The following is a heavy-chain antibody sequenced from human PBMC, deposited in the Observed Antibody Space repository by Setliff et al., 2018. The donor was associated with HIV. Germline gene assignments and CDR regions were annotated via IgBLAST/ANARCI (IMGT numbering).Heavy chain of an antibody. CDR1: GFTFSSYA. Sequence: GGSLRLSCAASGFTFSSYAMSWVRQAPGKGLEWVSAISGSGGSTYYADSVKGRFTISRDNSKNTLYLQMNSLRAEDTAVYYCAKNDARGVVITYFDHWGQGTLVTVSS. V-gene: IGHV3-23*01. J-gene: IGHJ4*02. D-gene: IGHD3-10*01. CDR3: AKNDARGVVITYFDH. CDR2: ISGSGGST.